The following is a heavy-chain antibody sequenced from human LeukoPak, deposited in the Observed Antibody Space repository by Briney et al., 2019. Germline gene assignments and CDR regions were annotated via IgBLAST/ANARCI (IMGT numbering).Heavy chain of an antibody. CDR2: ISSSTIYI. J-gene: IGHJ4*02. Sequence: GVSLRLSCAASGFTFSSYAMHWVRQAPGKGLEWVSSISSSTIYIYYADSVKGRFTISRDNAKNSLYLQMNSLRAEDTAVYYCARRVGSGSYLYDYWGQGTLVTVSS. V-gene: IGHV3-21*01. CDR1: GFTFSSYA. D-gene: IGHD3-10*01. CDR3: ARRVGSGSYLYDY.